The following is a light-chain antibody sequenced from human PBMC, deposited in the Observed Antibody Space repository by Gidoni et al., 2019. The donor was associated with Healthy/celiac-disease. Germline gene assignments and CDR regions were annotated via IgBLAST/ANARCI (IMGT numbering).Light chain of an antibody. CDR3: QQSYSTPQT. Sequence: DLQLTQSPSSLSASVGDRVTITCRASQSISSYLNWYQQKPGKAPKLLIYAASSLQSGVPSRFSGSGSGTDFTLTISSLQPEDFATYYCQQSYSTPQTFGQXTKLEIK. CDR1: QSISSY. J-gene: IGKJ2*01. V-gene: IGKV1-39*01. CDR2: AAS.